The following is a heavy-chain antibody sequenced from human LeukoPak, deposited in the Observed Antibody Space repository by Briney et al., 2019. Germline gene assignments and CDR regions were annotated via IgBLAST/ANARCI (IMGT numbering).Heavy chain of an antibody. D-gene: IGHD3-10*01. CDR2: INWNGGST. Sequence: GGSLRLSCATSGFTFDTYNLNWVRQAPGKGLEWVSGINWNGGSTGYADSVKGRFTISRDNAKNSLYLQMNSLRTDDTAVYYCAKDLMRDRWFGESWGQGTLVTVSS. CDR1: GFTFDTYN. J-gene: IGHJ5*02. V-gene: IGHV3-20*04. CDR3: AKDLMRDRWFGES.